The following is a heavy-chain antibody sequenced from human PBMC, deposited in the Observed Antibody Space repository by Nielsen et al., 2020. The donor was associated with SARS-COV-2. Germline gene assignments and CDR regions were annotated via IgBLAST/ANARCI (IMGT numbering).Heavy chain of an antibody. D-gene: IGHD3-22*01. V-gene: IGHV3-48*03. CDR2: ISSSGSTI. CDR3: ARVRYSSGYGPLYY. Sequence: WIRQPPGKGLEWVSYISSSGSTIYYADSVKGRFTISRDNAKNSLYLQMNSLRAEDTAVYYCARVRYSSGYGPLYYWGQGTLVPSPQ. J-gene: IGHJ4*02.